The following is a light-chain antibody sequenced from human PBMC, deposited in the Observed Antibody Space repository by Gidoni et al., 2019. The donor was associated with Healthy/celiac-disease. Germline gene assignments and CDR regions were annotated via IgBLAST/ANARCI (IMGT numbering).Light chain of an antibody. V-gene: IGLV3-21*02. CDR1: HIGSKS. CDR3: QVWDSSSDHVV. CDR2: DDS. J-gene: IGLJ2*01. Sequence: YLPPPPPSVSVAPGQTARITCGGNHIGSKSVHWYQQKPGQAPVLVVYDDSDRPSGIPERFSGSNSGNTATLTISRVEAGDEADYYCQVWDSSSDHVVFGGGTKLTVL.